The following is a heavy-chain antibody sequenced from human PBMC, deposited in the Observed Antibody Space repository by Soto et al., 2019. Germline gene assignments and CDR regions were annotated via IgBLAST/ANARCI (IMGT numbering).Heavy chain of an antibody. CDR3: AREYYDFWSGEYHNGMDV. D-gene: IGHD3-3*01. CDR1: GYSISSGYL. CDR2: IYYTGST. J-gene: IGHJ6*02. Sequence: SETLSLTCGVSGYSISSGYLWVWIRQPPGKGLEWMGSIYYTGSTYYNPSLLTRITISVDTSKNQFSLKLSSVTAADTALYYCAREYYDFWSGEYHNGMDVWGPGTTVTVSS. V-gene: IGHV4-38-2*02.